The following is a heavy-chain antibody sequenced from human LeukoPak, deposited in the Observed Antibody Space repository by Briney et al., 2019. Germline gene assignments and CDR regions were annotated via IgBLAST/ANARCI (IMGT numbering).Heavy chain of an antibody. CDR3: ARRNLILLGELSFRDDAFDI. Sequence: PSETLSLTCTVSGGSISSYHWGWIRQPPGKGLVWVGYIYYSGSTNSNPSLKSRVTISVDTSKNQYSLKLSSVTAADAAVYYCARRNLILLGELSFRDDAFDIWGRGTMATVSS. D-gene: IGHD3-16*02. V-gene: IGHV4-59*01. CDR2: IYYSGST. J-gene: IGHJ3*02. CDR1: GGSISSYH.